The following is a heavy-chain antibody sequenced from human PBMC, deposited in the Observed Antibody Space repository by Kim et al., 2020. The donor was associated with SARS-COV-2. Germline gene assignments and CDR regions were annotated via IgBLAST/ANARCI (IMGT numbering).Heavy chain of an antibody. Sequence: ASVKVSCKASGYTFTSYGISWVRQAPGQGLEWMGWISAYKGNTNYAQKLQGRVTMTTDTSTSTAYMELRSLRSDDTAVYYCARVSRYYDILTGYYLWDGMDVWGQGTTVTVSS. CDR2: ISAYKGNT. V-gene: IGHV1-18*04. CDR1: GYTFTSYG. D-gene: IGHD3-9*01. J-gene: IGHJ6*02. CDR3: ARVSRYYDILTGYYLWDGMDV.